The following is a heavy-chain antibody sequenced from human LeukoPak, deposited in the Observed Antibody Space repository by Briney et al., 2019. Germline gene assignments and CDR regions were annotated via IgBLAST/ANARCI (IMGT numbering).Heavy chain of an antibody. Sequence: GGSLRLSCAASGFTFSSYGMHWVRQAPGKGLEWVAVISYDGSNKYYADSVKGRFTISRDNSKNTLYLQMNSLRAEDTAVYYCAKDGPPAYYYDSSGYYFDYWGQGTLVTVSS. V-gene: IGHV3-30*18. D-gene: IGHD3-22*01. J-gene: IGHJ4*02. CDR2: ISYDGSNK. CDR1: GFTFSSYG. CDR3: AKDGPPAYYYDSSGYYFDY.